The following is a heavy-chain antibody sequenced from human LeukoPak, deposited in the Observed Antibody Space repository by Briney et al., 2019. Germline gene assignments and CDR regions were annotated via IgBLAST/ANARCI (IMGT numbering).Heavy chain of an antibody. Sequence: GGSLRLSCAASGFTFTSYGMTWVRQAPGKGLEWVSSISSSSSYIYYSDSVKGRFTISRDNAKNSLYLQMNSLKADDTAVYYCTRGAGTGWRFDSWGQGTLVTVSS. J-gene: IGHJ4*02. CDR3: TRGAGTGWRFDS. CDR1: GFTFTSYG. D-gene: IGHD6-19*01. V-gene: IGHV3-21*01. CDR2: ISSSSSYI.